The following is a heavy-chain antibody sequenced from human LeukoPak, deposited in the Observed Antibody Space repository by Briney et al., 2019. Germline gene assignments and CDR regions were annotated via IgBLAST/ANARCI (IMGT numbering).Heavy chain of an antibody. CDR2: ISWNSGSI. D-gene: IGHD2-2*01. V-gene: IGHV3-9*01. CDR3: AKAGRYCSSTSCPDAFDI. CDR1: GFTFDDYA. J-gene: IGHJ3*02. Sequence: GGSLRLSCAASGFTFDDYAMHWVRQAPGKGLEWVSGISWNSGSIGYADSVKGRFTISRDNAKNSLYLQMNSLRAEDTALYYCAKAGRYCSSTSCPDAFDIWGQGQWSPSLQ.